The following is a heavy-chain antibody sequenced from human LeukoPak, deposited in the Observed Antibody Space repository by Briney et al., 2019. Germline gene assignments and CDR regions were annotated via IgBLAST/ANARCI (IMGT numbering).Heavy chain of an antibody. J-gene: IGHJ4*02. Sequence: PGGALRLSCAASGCTFSSYSMNWVGQAPGKGVEWGSYIRSGGSITRYADYVKGRFTISRDNSKNTLYLQMNSLRAEDTAVYHCARDESGYNDYWGQGTLVTVSS. CDR1: GCTFSSYS. CDR2: IRSGGSIT. V-gene: IGHV3-48*01. CDR3: ARDESGYNDY. D-gene: IGHD3-3*01.